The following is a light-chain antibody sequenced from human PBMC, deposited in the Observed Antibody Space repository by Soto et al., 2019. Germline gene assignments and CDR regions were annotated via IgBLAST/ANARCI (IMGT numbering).Light chain of an antibody. CDR3: SSYTSSSTLI. V-gene: IGLV2-14*01. J-gene: IGLJ1*01. CDR2: EVS. Sequence: QSVLTQPASVSGSPGQSITISCTGTSSDVGDYNYVSWYQQHPGKAPKLMIYEVSNRPSGVSNRFSGSKPGNTASLTISGLQAEDEADYYCSSYTSSSTLIFGTGTRSPS. CDR1: SSDVGDYNY.